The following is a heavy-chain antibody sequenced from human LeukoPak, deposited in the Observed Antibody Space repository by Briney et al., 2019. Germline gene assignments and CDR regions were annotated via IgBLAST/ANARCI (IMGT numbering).Heavy chain of an antibody. D-gene: IGHD1-26*01. J-gene: IGHJ4*02. CDR1: GYNFISYG. CDR2: ISASNGNT. Sequence: ASVKVSCKASGYNFISYGISWARQAPGQGLEWMGWISASNGNTNYAQKVQGRVTMTTDTSTSTAYMELRSLRSDDTAVYYCARVEAYSGSYLAADYWGQGTLVTVSS. CDR3: ARVEAYSGSYLAADY. V-gene: IGHV1-18*01.